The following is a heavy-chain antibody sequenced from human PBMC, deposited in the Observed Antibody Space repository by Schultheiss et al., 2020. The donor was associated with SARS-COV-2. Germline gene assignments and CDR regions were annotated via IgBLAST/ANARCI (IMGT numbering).Heavy chain of an antibody. CDR2: INHSGST. D-gene: IGHD6-13*01. Sequence: SQTLSLTCTVSGGSVSSGSYYWSWIRQPPGKGLEWIGEINHSGSTNYNPSLKSRVTISVDTSKNQFSLRLSSVTAADTAVYYCARGMYSSSWRGLFDYWGQGTLVTVSS. V-gene: IGHV4-39*07. CDR3: ARGMYSSSWRGLFDY. CDR1: GGSVSSGSYY. J-gene: IGHJ4*02.